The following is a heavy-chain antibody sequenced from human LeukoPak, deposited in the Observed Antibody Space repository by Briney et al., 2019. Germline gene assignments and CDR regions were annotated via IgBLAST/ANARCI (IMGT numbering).Heavy chain of an antibody. CDR3: AREIRAYYYDSSGYDPPNWFDP. CDR2: IHNSGST. Sequence: SETLSLTCTVSGGSVSSYYWSWIRQPPGKGLEWIGYIHNSGSTNYNASLKSRVTISVDTSKNQFSLKLSSVTAADTAVYYCAREIRAYYYDSSGYDPPNWFDPWGQGTLVTASS. J-gene: IGHJ5*02. V-gene: IGHV4-59*02. D-gene: IGHD3-22*01. CDR1: GGSVSSYY.